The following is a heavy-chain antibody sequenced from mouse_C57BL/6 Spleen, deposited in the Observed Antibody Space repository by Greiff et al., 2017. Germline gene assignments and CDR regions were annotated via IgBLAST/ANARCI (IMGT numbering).Heavy chain of an antibody. CDR2: IYPGDGDT. V-gene: IGHV1-82*01. CDR1: GYAFSSSW. Sequence: QVQLKQSGPELVKPGASVKISCKASGYAFSSSWMNWVKQRPGKGLEWIGRIYPGDGDTNYNGKFKGKATLTADKSSSTAYMQLSRLTSEDSAVYFCASGDYFDYWGQGTTLTVSS. J-gene: IGHJ2*01. CDR3: ASGDYFDY.